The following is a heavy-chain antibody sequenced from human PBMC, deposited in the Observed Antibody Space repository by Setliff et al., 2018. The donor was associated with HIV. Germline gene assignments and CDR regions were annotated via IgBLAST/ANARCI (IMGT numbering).Heavy chain of an antibody. CDR1: GFTFSSFA. D-gene: IGHD6-19*01. V-gene: IGHV3-23*01. CDR3: ASGGWSTYYYYGMDV. J-gene: IGHJ6*02. Sequence: PGGSLRLSCAASGFTFSSFAMAWVRQAPGRGLEWVSAIAADDSVRSYADSARGRFTISRDNSRDTLYLQMNSLRDEDTAVYYCASGGWSTYYYYGMDVWGQGTTVTVSS. CDR2: IAADDSVR.